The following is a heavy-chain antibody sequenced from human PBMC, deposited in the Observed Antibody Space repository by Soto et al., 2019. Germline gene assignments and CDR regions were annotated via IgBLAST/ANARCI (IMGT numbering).Heavy chain of an antibody. CDR3: ARGGIVVVITTSHDAFDI. V-gene: IGHV1-46*01. Sequence: GASVKVSCKASGYTFTRSGISWVRQAPGQGLEWMGIINPSGGSTSYAQKFQGRVTMTRDTSTSTVYMELSSLRSEDTAVYYCARGGIVVVITTSHDAFDIWGQGTMVTVSS. CDR1: GYTFTRSG. D-gene: IGHD3-22*01. CDR2: INPSGGST. J-gene: IGHJ3*02.